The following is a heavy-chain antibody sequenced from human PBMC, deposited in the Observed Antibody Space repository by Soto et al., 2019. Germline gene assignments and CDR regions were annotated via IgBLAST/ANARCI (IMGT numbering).Heavy chain of an antibody. CDR1: GDSITAGGHY. CDR2: IHYSGTT. Sequence: ASETLSLTCTVSGDSITAGGHYWAWIRQHPEKGLEWLGYIHYSGTTDYNPSLKSRLTVSVDTSKNQFSLSLSSVTAADTAIYYCAALPATYWNFSIWGRGTLVTVSS. V-gene: IGHV4-31*03. J-gene: IGHJ2*01. D-gene: IGHD2-21*02. CDR3: AALPATYWNFSI.